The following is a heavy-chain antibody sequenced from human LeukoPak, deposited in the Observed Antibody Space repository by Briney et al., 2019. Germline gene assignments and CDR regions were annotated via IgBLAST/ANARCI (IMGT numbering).Heavy chain of an antibody. J-gene: IGHJ4*02. CDR2: INSDGTST. CDR3: LRDQGFYYFDY. V-gene: IGHV3-74*01. CDR1: GFNFKIYW. Sequence: GGSLRLSCEASGFNFKIYWMHWVRQAPGKGPVWVSRINSDGTSTNYADSVQGRFTISRDNAKNTLYLQMNSLRAEDTAVYYCLRDQGFYYFDYWGQGTVAAVSS.